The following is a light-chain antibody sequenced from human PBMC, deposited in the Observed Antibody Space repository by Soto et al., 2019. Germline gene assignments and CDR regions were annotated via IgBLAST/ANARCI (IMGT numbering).Light chain of an antibody. CDR2: AAS. Sequence: DIQMTQSPSSLSASVGDRVTITCRASQSISSYLNWYQQKPGKAPKLLIYAASSLQSGVPSRFSGRGSGTDFTLTISSLQPEDFATYYCQRRFTFGPGTKVDIK. V-gene: IGKV1-39*01. CDR3: QRRFT. J-gene: IGKJ3*01. CDR1: QSISSY.